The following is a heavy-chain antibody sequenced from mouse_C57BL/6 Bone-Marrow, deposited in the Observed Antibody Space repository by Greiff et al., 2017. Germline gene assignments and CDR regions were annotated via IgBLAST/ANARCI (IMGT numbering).Heavy chain of an antibody. Sequence: QAQLQQPGAELVKPGASVKLSCKVSGYTFTSYWMQWVKQRPGQGLEWIGEIDLSGSCTNYNQKSKGKATLTVDTSSTTAYMQLSSLTSEDAAVYYCARNGYYPSWFAYWGQGTLVTVSA. D-gene: IGHD2-3*01. V-gene: IGHV1-50*01. CDR1: GYTFTSYW. CDR3: ARNGYYPSWFAY. CDR2: IDLSGSCT. J-gene: IGHJ3*01.